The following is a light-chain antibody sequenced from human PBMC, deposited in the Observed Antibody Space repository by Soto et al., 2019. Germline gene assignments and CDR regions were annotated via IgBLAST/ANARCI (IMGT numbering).Light chain of an antibody. J-gene: IGKJ5*01. CDR1: RTISSY. Sequence: DIQMTQSPSSLSASVGDRVTITFRASRTISSYLNWYQQKPGKAPKLLIYAASSLQSGVPSRFSGSGSGTDFTLTISSLQPEDFATYFCQQSYSTPHTFGQGTRLEIK. CDR3: QQSYSTPHT. CDR2: AAS. V-gene: IGKV1-39*01.